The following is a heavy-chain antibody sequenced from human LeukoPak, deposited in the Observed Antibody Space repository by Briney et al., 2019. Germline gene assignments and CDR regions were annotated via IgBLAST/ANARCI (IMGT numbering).Heavy chain of an antibody. CDR1: EGTFSSYA. Sequence: SVKVSCKASEGTFSSYAISWVRQAPGQGLEGMGRIIPILGIANYAQKFQGRVTITADKSTSTAYMELSSLRSEDTAVYYCVRGGVGQLLLYYWGQGTLVTVSS. D-gene: IGHD2-2*01. CDR3: VRGGVGQLLLYY. J-gene: IGHJ4*02. V-gene: IGHV1-69*04. CDR2: IIPILGIA.